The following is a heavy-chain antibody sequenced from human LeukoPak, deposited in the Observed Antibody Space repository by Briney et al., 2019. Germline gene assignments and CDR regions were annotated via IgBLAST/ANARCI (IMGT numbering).Heavy chain of an antibody. CDR1: GFTFSSYW. J-gene: IGHJ5*02. D-gene: IGHD3-10*01. V-gene: IGHV3-74*01. CDR3: AKDSASRPKGDFDP. CDR2: INSDGSST. Sequence: PGGSLRLSCAASGFTFSSYWMHWVRQAPGKGLVWVSRINSDGSSTSYADSVKGRFTISRDNAKNTLYLQMNSLRAEDTAVYYCAKDSASRPKGDFDPWGQGTLVTVSS.